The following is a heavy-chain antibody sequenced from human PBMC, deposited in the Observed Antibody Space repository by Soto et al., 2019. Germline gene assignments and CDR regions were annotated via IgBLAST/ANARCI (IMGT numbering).Heavy chain of an antibody. J-gene: IGHJ4*02. CDR3: GRWAAGFDY. D-gene: IGHD6-13*01. CDR1: GYTFTSYA. CDR2: INAGHGNT. Sequence: QVQLVQSGAEERKPGASVKVSCKASGYTFTSYARHWVRQAPGQRLEWLGWINAGHGNTKYSQKFQGRVTITRDTSARTAYMELSSLRSEDTAVYYCGRWAAGFDYWGQGTLVTVSS. V-gene: IGHV1-3*05.